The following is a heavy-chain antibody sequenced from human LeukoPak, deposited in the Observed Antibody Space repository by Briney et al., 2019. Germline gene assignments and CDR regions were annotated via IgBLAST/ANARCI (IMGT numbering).Heavy chain of an antibody. Sequence: PGGSLRLSCVASGFTFSRFWMAWVRQAPGKELEWVANIEQDGGEKYYVDSVKGRFTISRDNAKNSLYLQMNGLRAEDTAVYYCAIRGVGFDHWGQGTLVTVSS. D-gene: IGHD2-15*01. J-gene: IGHJ5*02. CDR2: IEQDGGEK. CDR3: AIRGVGFDH. V-gene: IGHV3-7*01. CDR1: GFTFSRFW.